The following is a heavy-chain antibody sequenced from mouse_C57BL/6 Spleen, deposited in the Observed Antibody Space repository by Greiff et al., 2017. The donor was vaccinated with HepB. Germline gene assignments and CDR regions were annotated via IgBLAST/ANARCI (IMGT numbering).Heavy chain of an antibody. CDR3: ARGGLITTVVADY. Sequence: VQLQQSGAELVKPGASVKISCKASGYAFSSYWMNWVKQRPGKGLEWIGQIYPGDGDTNYNGKFKGKATLTADKSSSTAYMQLSSLTSEDSAVYFCARGGLITTVVADYWGQGTTLTVSS. V-gene: IGHV1-80*01. CDR2: IYPGDGDT. CDR1: GYAFSSYW. D-gene: IGHD1-1*01. J-gene: IGHJ2*01.